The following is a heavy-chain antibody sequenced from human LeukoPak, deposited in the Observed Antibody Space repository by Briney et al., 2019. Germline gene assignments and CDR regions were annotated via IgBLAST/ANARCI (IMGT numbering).Heavy chain of an antibody. J-gene: IGHJ4*02. CDR1: GGSISSYY. D-gene: IGHD6-13*01. CDR2: IYTSGST. CDR3: ARGPRSSSWYDPFDY. Sequence: SETLSLTCTVSGGSISSYYWSWIRQPAGKGLEWIGRIYTSGSTNYNPSLKSRVTMSVDTSKNQFSLKLSSVTAADTAVYYCARGPRSSSWYDPFDYWGQGTLVTVSS. V-gene: IGHV4-4*07.